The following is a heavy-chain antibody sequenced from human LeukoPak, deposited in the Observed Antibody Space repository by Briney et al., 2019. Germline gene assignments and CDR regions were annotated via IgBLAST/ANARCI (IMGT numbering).Heavy chain of an antibody. CDR2: IHDTGST. J-gene: IGHJ2*01. Sequence: SEALSLTCIVSGSSVSTFYWSWLRQSPGTGLEWIGFIHDTGSTAYNPSLKSRVTISLETSKNQLSLMLTSVTAADTAMYYCARGSTDVYWYLDVWGRGTLVTVSS. CDR3: ARGSTDVYWYLDV. V-gene: IGHV4-59*02. CDR1: GSSVSTFY. D-gene: IGHD1-26*01.